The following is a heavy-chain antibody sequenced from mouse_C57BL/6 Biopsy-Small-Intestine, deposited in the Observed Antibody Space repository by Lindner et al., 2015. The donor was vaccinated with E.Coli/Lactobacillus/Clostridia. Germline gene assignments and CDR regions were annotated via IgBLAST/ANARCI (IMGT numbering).Heavy chain of an antibody. V-gene: IGHV1-42*01. CDR2: INPSTGGT. D-gene: IGHD1-1*01. J-gene: IGHJ4*01. CDR1: GYSFTGYY. CDR3: APYYYGISYDAMDY. Sequence: VQLQESGPELVKPGASVKISCKASGYSFTGYYMNWVKQSPEKSLEWIGEINPSTGGTTYNQKFKAKATLTVDKSSSTAYMQLKSLTSEDSAVYFCAPYYYGISYDAMDYWGQGTSVTVSS.